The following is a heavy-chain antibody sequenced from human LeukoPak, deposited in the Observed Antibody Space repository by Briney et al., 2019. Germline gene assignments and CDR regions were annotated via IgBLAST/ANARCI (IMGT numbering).Heavy chain of an antibody. CDR3: AKGTGESGTTWAEYYFDY. J-gene: IGHJ4*02. CDR2: ISSSGSTI. Sequence: GGSLRLSCAASGFTFSSYEMNWVRQAPGKGLEWVSYISSSGSTIYYADSVKGRFTISRDNSKNTLYLQMNSLRAEDTAVYYCAKGTGESGTTWAEYYFDYWGQGTLVTVSS. CDR1: GFTFSSYE. D-gene: IGHD1-1*01. V-gene: IGHV3-48*03.